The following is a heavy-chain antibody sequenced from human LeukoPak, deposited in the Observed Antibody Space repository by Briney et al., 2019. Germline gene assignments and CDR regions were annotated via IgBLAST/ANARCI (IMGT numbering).Heavy chain of an antibody. J-gene: IGHJ4*02. CDR2: MNPNSGNT. CDR1: GYTFTSYD. D-gene: IGHD3-16*01. V-gene: IGHV1-8*03. CDR3: ARDMGSYPPNFDY. Sequence: ASVKVSCKASGYTFTSYDINWVRQATGQGLEWMGWMNPNSGNTGYAQKFQGRVTITRNTSISTAYMELSSLRSEDTAVYYCARDMGSYPPNFDYWGQGTLVTVSS.